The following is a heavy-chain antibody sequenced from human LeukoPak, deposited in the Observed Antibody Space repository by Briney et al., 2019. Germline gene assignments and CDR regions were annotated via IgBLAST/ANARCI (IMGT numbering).Heavy chain of an antibody. CDR3: ARELGGDHSNYGAFDY. Sequence: SVKVSCKASGGTFSSYAISWVRQAPGQGLEWMGRIIPILGIANYAQKFQGRVTITADKSTSTAYMELSSLRSEDTAVYYCARELGGDHSNYGAFDYWGQGTLVTVSS. CDR2: IIPILGIA. D-gene: IGHD4-4*01. J-gene: IGHJ4*02. CDR1: GGTFSSYA. V-gene: IGHV1-69*04.